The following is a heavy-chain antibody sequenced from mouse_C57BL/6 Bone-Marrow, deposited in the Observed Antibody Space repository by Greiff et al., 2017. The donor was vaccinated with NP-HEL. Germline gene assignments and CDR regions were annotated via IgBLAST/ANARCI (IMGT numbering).Heavy chain of an antibody. CDR3: ARLCYAMDY. V-gene: IGHV5-4*01. CDR2: ISDGGSYT. CDR1: GFTFSSYA. J-gene: IGHJ4*01. Sequence: EVQLVESGGGLVKPGGSLKLSCAASGFTFSSYAMSWVRQTPEKRLEWVATISDGGSYTYYPDNVKGRFTISRDNAKNNLYLQMNHLKSEYTAMYYCARLCYAMDYWGQGTSVTVSS.